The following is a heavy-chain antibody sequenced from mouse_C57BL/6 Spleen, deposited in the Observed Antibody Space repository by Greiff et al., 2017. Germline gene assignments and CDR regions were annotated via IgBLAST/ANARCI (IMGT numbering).Heavy chain of an antibody. Sequence: QVQLQQSGAELVKPGASVKISCTASGYAFSSYWMTWVKQGPGKGLEWIGQIYPGDGDTNYNGKFKGKATLPADKSSITAYMQMSSLTSEDSAVKFCATLLGAYYRNYGKAGYFGGWGTGTTVTVSS. V-gene: IGHV1-80*01. CDR3: ATLLGAYYRNYGKAGYFGG. J-gene: IGHJ1*03. D-gene: IGHD2-5*01. CDR2: IYPGDGDT. CDR1: GYAFSSYW.